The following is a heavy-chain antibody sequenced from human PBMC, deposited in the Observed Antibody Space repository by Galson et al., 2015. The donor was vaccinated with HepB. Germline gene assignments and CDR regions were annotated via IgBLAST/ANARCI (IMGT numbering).Heavy chain of an antibody. CDR1: GGSISSSSYY. CDR2: IFHSGNT. Sequence: LSLTCSVSGGSISSSSYYWGWVRQPPGRGLEWVGSIFHSGNTYYNPSLKSRITIFVDTSKNQFSLRLTSVTAADTAVYYCARQGDYDFWSGHYWGQGTLVTVSS. V-gene: IGHV4-39*01. J-gene: IGHJ4*02. D-gene: IGHD3-3*01. CDR3: ARQGDYDFWSGHY.